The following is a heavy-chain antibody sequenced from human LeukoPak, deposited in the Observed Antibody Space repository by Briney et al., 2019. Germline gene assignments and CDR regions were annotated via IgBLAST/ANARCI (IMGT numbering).Heavy chain of an antibody. CDR3: AKDPSIVGATRSSFDY. J-gene: IGHJ4*02. Sequence: PGGSLRLSCAASGFTFSSYGMHWVRQAPGKGLEWVAFIRYDGSNKYYADSVKGRFTISRDNSKNKLYLQMNSLRAEDTAVYYCAKDPSIVGATRSSFDYWGQGTLVTVSS. D-gene: IGHD1-26*01. V-gene: IGHV3-30*02. CDR2: IRYDGSNK. CDR1: GFTFSSYG.